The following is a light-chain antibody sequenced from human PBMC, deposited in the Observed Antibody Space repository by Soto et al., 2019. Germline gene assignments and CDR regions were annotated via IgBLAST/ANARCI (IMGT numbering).Light chain of an antibody. CDR2: DVS. CDR3: SSHTSRSTWV. Sequence: QSALTQPASVSGSPGQSITISCTGTSSDIGGYNYVSWFQQHPGKDPKLMIYDVSNRPSGVSDRFSGSKSGNTASLTISGLQAEDEADYYCSSHTSRSTWVFGGGTQLNVL. CDR1: SSDIGGYNY. J-gene: IGLJ3*02. V-gene: IGLV2-14*01.